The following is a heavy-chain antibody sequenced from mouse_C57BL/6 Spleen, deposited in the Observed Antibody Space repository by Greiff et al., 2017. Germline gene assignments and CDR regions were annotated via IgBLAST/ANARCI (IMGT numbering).Heavy chain of an antibody. D-gene: IGHD2-5*01. Sequence: VQLQESGPELVKPGASVKISCKASGYAFSSSWMNWVKQRPGKGLEWIGRIYPGDGDTNYNGKFKGKATLTADKSSSTAYMQLSSLTSEDSAVYFCARDQPSYYSNYGGMDYWGQGTSVTVSS. CDR1: GYAFSSSW. V-gene: IGHV1-82*01. CDR3: ARDQPSYYSNYGGMDY. CDR2: IYPGDGDT. J-gene: IGHJ4*01.